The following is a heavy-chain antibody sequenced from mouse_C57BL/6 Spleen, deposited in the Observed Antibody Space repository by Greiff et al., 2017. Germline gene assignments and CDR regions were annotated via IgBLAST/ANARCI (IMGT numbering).Heavy chain of an antibody. V-gene: IGHV1-55*01. J-gene: IGHJ1*03. CDR2: IFPGSGST. CDR1: GYTFTSYW. CDR3: ARSEGYGGYFDD. D-gene: IGHD2-3*01. Sequence: QVQLQQPGAELVKPGASVKMSCKASGYTFTSYWITWVKQRPGQGLEWTGDIFPGSGSTNYNEKFKSKATLTVDTSSSTAYMQLSSLTSEDSAVYYCARSEGYGGYFDDWGTGTTVTVSS.